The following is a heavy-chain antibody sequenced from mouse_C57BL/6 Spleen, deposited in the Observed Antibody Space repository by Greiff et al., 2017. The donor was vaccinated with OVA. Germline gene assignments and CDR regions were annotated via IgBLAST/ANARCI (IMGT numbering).Heavy chain of an antibody. D-gene: IGHD1-1*01. CDR3: AREVYGRSYFDY. J-gene: IGHJ2*01. CDR2: ISDGGSYT. Sequence: DVMLVESGGGLVKPGGSLKLSCAASGFTFSSYAMSWVRQTPEKRLEWVATISDGGSYTYYPDNVKGRFTISRDNAKNNLYLQMSHLKSEDTAMYYWAREVYGRSYFDYWGQGTNLPGSS. V-gene: IGHV5-4*01. CDR1: GFTFSSYA.